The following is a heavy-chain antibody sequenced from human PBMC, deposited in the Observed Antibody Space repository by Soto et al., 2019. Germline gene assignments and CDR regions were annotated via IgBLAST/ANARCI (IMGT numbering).Heavy chain of an antibody. CDR3: ARDLRSYYDILTGGYYYYGMDV. V-gene: IGHV1-69*13. CDR2: IIPIFGTA. Sequence: SVKVSCKASGGTFSSYAISWVRQAPGQGLEWMGGIIPIFGTANYAQKFQGRVTITADESTNTAYMELSSLRSEDTAVYYCARDLRSYYDILTGGYYYYGMDVWGQGTTVTVSS. D-gene: IGHD3-9*01. J-gene: IGHJ6*02. CDR1: GGTFSSYA.